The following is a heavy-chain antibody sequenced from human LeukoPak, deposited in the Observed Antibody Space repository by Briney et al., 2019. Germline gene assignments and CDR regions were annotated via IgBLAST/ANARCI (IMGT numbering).Heavy chain of an antibody. Sequence: GGSLRLSCAASGFTFSSYGMHWVRQAPGKGLEWVAIIWYDGSNKYYADSVKGRFTISRDNSKNTLYLQMNSLRAEDTAVYYCARDRGERYFDYWGRGTLVTVSS. CDR1: GFTFSSYG. V-gene: IGHV3-33*08. D-gene: IGHD1-1*01. CDR3: ARDRGERYFDY. CDR2: IWYDGSNK. J-gene: IGHJ4*02.